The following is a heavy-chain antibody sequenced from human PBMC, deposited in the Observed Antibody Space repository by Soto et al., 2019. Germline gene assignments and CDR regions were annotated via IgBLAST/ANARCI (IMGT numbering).Heavy chain of an antibody. Sequence: GGSLRLSCAVSGFTVSNYAMHWVRQAPGKGLEWVAVIAADGADKHYADSVKGRFTISRDNPKNTLSLQMNSLRAEDTAVYYCAKDPSRAAAYYFEYWGHGTLVTVSS. CDR1: GFTVSNYA. CDR3: AKDPSRAAAYYFEY. V-gene: IGHV3-30*18. CDR2: IAADGADK. D-gene: IGHD6-13*01. J-gene: IGHJ4*01.